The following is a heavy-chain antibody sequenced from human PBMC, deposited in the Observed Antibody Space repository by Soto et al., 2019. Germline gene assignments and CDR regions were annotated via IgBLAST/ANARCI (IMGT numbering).Heavy chain of an antibody. CDR1: GYTFTSYD. J-gene: IGHJ4*02. CDR3: ARANPFVVVPAAMLHY. CDR2: MNPNSGNT. V-gene: IGHV1-8*01. Sequence: ASVKVSCKASGYTFTSYDINWVRQATGQGLEWMGWMNPNSGNTGYAQKFQGRVTMTRNTSISTAYMELSSLRSEDTAVYYCARANPFVVVPAAMLHYWGQGTLVTVSS. D-gene: IGHD2-2*01.